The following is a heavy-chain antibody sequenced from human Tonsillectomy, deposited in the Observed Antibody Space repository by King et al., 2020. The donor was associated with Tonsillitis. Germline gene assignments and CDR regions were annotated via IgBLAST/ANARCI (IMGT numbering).Heavy chain of an antibody. CDR2: ISYDGSNT. CDR1: GFTFSAFG. CDR3: AKDLVGTAFDH. Sequence: VQLVESGGGVVHPGTSLRLSCTASGFTFSAFGLHWVRQAPGNGLEWVALISYDGSNTYYADSVKGRFTISRDNSKNTLNLRRNSLRPDDTAVYYCAKDLVGTAFDHWGQGTLVTVSS. D-gene: IGHD7-27*01. V-gene: IGHV3-30*18. J-gene: IGHJ4*02.